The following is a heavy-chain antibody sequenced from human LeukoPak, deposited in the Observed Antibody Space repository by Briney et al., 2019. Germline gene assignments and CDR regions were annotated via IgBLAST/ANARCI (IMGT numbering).Heavy chain of an antibody. Sequence: SETLSLTCSAFSDSISSYYWSWIRQPPGKGLEWVGYFYSSGKINYNPSLKSRVSISVDTSKSQFSLKLSSVTAADTAVYYCARHVNYAGAFDIWGQGTMVTVSS. D-gene: IGHD4-11*01. CDR1: SDSISSYY. CDR2: FYSSGKI. V-gene: IGHV4-59*08. CDR3: ARHVNYAGAFDI. J-gene: IGHJ3*02.